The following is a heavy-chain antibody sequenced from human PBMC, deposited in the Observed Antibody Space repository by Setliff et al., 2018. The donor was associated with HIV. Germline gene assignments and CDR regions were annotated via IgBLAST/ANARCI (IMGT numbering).Heavy chain of an antibody. V-gene: IGHV4-39*01. CDR1: GGSLSSSSYS. CDR3: ARHDFWSGYHNWFDP. D-gene: IGHD3-3*01. J-gene: IGHJ5*02. Sequence: SETLSLTCTVSGGSLSSSSYSWGWIRQPPGKGLEWITIIYYSGNTYYNPSLKSRITLSVDTSKNQFSLRLTSVTASDTAVYYCARHDFWSGYHNWFDPWGQGTLVTVSS. CDR2: IYYSGNT.